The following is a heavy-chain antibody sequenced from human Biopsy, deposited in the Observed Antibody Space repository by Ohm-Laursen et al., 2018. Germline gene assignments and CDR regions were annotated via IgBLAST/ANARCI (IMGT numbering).Heavy chain of an antibody. D-gene: IGHD5-18*01. V-gene: IGHV4-61*01. Sequence: TLSLTCTVSGASVSSGSYDWSWIRQPPRKGLEWIGNIYNDVSTKYNPSLRSRVTISADKSTNQFSLKLRSVTAADTAVYYCARGYAGLYEAFDFWGQGTVVTVAS. J-gene: IGHJ3*01. CDR3: ARGYAGLYEAFDF. CDR1: GASVSSGSYD. CDR2: IYNDVST.